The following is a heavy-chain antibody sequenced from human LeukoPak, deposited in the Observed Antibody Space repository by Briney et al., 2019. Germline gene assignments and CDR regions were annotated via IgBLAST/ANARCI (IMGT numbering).Heavy chain of an antibody. J-gene: IGHJ4*02. Sequence: PGGSLRLSCAASGFTFSSYAMSWVRQAPGKGLEWVSGINWNGGSTGYADSVKGRFTISRDNAKNSLYLQMNSLRAEDTALYYCARLGFSGWYFDYWGQGTLVTVSS. CDR2: INWNGGST. V-gene: IGHV3-20*04. CDR1: GFTFSSYA. D-gene: IGHD6-19*01. CDR3: ARLGFSGWYFDY.